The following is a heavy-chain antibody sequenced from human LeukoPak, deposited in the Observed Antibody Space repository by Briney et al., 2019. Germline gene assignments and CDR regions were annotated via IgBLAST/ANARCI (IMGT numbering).Heavy chain of an antibody. V-gene: IGHV3-30-3*01. CDR2: ISYDGSNK. CDR1: GFTFSSYA. D-gene: IGHD1-1*01. Sequence: QPGRSLRLSYAASGFTFSSYAMHWVRQAPGKGLEWVAVISYDGSNKYYADSVKGRFTISRDNSKNTLYLQMNSLRAEDTAVYYCAATSLPGASDIWGQGTMVTVSS. CDR3: AATSLPGASDI. J-gene: IGHJ3*02.